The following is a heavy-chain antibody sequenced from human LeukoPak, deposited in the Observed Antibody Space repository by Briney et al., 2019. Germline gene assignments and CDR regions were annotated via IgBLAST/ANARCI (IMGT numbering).Heavy chain of an antibody. CDR1: GFTFDDYA. V-gene: IGHV3-9*01. J-gene: IGHJ3*02. D-gene: IGHD3-10*01. CDR3: ARVGGFGDFDAFDI. CDR2: ISWNSGSI. Sequence: GGSLRLSCAASGFTFDDYAMHWVRQAPGKGLEWVSGISWNSGSIGYADSVKGRFTISRDNAKNSLYLQMNSLRAEDTALYYCARVGGFGDFDAFDIWGQGTMVTVSS.